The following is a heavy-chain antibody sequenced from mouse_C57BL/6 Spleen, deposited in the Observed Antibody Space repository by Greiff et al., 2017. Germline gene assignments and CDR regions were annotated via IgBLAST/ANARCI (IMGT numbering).Heavy chain of an antibody. Sequence: EVQLVESGGGLVKPGGSLKLSCEASGFTFSDYGMHWVRQAPEKGLEWVAYISSGSSTIYYADTVKGRFTISRDNAKNTLFLQMTSLRSEDTAMYYCAMGSTVVAQDYWGQGTTLTCSS. CDR2: ISSGSSTI. D-gene: IGHD1-1*01. V-gene: IGHV5-17*01. CDR3: AMGSTVVAQDY. J-gene: IGHJ2*01. CDR1: GFTFSDYG.